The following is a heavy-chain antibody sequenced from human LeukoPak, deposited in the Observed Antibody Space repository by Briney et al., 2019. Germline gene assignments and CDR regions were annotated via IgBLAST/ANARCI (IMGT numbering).Heavy chain of an antibody. CDR3: ARDLGNDPYCSSTSCYGAFDI. V-gene: IGHV3-21*01. CDR2: ISSSSSYI. J-gene: IGHJ3*02. D-gene: IGHD2-2*01. CDR1: GFTFSSYS. Sequence: PGGSLRLSCAASGFTFSSYSMNWVRQAPGKGLEWVSSISSSSSYIYYADSVKGRFTISRDNAKNSLYLQMNSLRAEDTAVYYCARDLGNDPYCSSTSCYGAFDIWGQGTMVTVSS.